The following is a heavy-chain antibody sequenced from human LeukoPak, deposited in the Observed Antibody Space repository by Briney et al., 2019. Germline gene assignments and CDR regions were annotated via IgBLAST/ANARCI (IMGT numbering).Heavy chain of an antibody. CDR3: ARESLNYYDTSGYVDY. D-gene: IGHD3-22*01. Sequence: GGPLRLSCAASGFTFGDYYMSWIRQAPGKGLEWVSYISSSGSTIYYADSVKGRFTISRDNAKNSLYLQMNSLRAEDTAVYYCARESLNYYDTSGYVDYWGQGTRVTVSS. CDR2: ISSSGSTI. CDR1: GFTFGDYY. J-gene: IGHJ4*02. V-gene: IGHV3-11*01.